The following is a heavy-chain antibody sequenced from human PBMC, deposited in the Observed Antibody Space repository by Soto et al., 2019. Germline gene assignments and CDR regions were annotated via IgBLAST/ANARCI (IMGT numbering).Heavy chain of an antibody. V-gene: IGHV4-30-4*01. CDR1: GGSISSGDYY. Sequence: QVQLQESGPGLVKPSQTLSLTCTVSGGSISSGDYYWSWIRQPPGKGLEWIGYIYYSGSTYYNPSLKSRVTISVDTSKNQFSLKLSSVTAADTAVYYCARMIVVVIPLNYWYFDLWGRGTLVTVSS. CDR3: ARMIVVVIPLNYWYFDL. CDR2: IYYSGST. D-gene: IGHD3-22*01. J-gene: IGHJ2*01.